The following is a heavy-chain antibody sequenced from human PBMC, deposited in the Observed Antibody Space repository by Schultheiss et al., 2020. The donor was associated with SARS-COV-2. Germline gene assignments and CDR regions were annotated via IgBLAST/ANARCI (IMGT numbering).Heavy chain of an antibody. CDR3: ARTDQSMGIQLLRY. V-gene: IGHV1-69*13. Sequence: SVKVSCKASGGTFSSYTISWVRQAPGQGLEWMGGIIPIFGTANYAQKFQGRVTITADESTSTAYMELSSLRSDDTAVYYCARTDQSMGIQLLRYWGQGTLVTVSS. D-gene: IGHD5-18*01. CDR2: IIPIFGTA. CDR1: GGTFSSYT. J-gene: IGHJ4*02.